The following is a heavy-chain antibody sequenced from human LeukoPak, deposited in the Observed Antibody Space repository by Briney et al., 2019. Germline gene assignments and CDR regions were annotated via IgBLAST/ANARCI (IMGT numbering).Heavy chain of an antibody. CDR1: GFTFSDYY. D-gene: IGHD2/OR15-2a*01. CDR2: IGPSGSPI. V-gene: IGHV3-11*01. Sequence: PGGSLRLSCAASGFTFSDYYMSWIRQAPGKGLEWVSKIGPSGSPIYYADSVKGRVTISRDNARNSLYLQMNSLRAEDTAVYYCARGGLKYLDPWGQGTLVTVSS. J-gene: IGHJ5*02. CDR3: ARGGLKYLDP.